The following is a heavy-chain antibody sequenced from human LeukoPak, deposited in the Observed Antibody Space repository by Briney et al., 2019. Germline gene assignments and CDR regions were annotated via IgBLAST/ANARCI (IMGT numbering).Heavy chain of an antibody. J-gene: IGHJ4*02. V-gene: IGHV4-59*02. CDR2: ICYSGST. Sequence: SETLSLTCTVSGGSVSSYYWNWIRQPPGKGLEWIGYICYSGSTNYNPSLRRRVTISVDTSKNQFSLKLSSVTAADTAVYYCARGWASGSYYNYWGQGTLVTVSS. CDR3: ARGWASGSYYNY. D-gene: IGHD1-26*01. CDR1: GGSVSSYY.